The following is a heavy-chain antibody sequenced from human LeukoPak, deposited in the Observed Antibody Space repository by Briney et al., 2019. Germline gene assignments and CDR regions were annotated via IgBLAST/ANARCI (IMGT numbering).Heavy chain of an antibody. J-gene: IGHJ4*02. CDR1: GFTFSSYG. D-gene: IGHD4-17*01. CDR3: ASPYGDYILGYFDY. CDR2: ISYDGSK. Sequence: GGSLRLSCAASGFTFSSYGMHWVRQAPGKGLEWVAVISYDGSKYYADSVKGRFTISRDNSKNTLYLQMNSLRAEDTAVYYCASPYGDYILGYFDYWGQGTLVTVSS. V-gene: IGHV3-30*03.